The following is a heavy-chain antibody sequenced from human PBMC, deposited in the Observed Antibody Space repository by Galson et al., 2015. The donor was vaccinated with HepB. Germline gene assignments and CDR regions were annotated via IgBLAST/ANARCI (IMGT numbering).Heavy chain of an antibody. CDR1: GYNFSNYW. V-gene: IGHV5-51*01. CDR3: ATTYKNLDY. Sequence: QSGAEGKKPGESLKISCKGSGYNFSNYWIGWVRQEPGKGLEWMGIMYPGDSDIRYSPSFQGQVTMSADKSIRTAYLQWSSLKASDTAMYYCATTYKNLDYWGQGTLVTVSS. J-gene: IGHJ4*02. CDR2: MYPGDSDI. D-gene: IGHD1-14*01.